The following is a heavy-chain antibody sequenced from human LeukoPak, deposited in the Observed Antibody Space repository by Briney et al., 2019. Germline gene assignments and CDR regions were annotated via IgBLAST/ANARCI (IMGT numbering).Heavy chain of an antibody. Sequence: GGSLRLSCAASRFTFISYAMHWVRQAPGKGLEWVAVISYDGDNKYYADSVKGRFTISRDNSKSTLYLQMNSLRPEDTAVYYCAKDSGFDYWGQGTLVTVSS. CDR3: AKDSGFDY. J-gene: IGHJ4*02. D-gene: IGHD3-10*01. V-gene: IGHV3-30*18. CDR2: ISYDGDNK. CDR1: RFTFISYA.